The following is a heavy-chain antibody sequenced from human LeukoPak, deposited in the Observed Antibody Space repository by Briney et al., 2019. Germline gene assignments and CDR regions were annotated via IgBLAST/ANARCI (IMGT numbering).Heavy chain of an antibody. CDR2: INHSGST. J-gene: IGHJ4*02. CDR3: ASFSVVAGTY. CDR1: GGSLSGYY. V-gene: IGHV4-34*01. D-gene: IGHD6-19*01. Sequence: SETLSLTCAVYGGSLSGYYWSWIRQPPGKGLEWIGEINHSGSTNYNPSLRSRVTISVDTSKNQFSLKLSSVTAADTAVYYCASFSVVAGTYWGQGTLVTVSS.